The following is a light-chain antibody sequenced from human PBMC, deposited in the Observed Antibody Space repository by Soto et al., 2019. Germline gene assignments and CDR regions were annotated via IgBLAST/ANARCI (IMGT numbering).Light chain of an antibody. CDR3: HQRQSWPRT. CDR2: GAS. CDR1: QSVSTNQ. V-gene: IGKV3-20*01. Sequence: EIVLTQSPGTLSLSPGERATLSCRASQSVSTNQLAWYQQKPGQAPRLLIYGASSRATGIADRFSGSGSGTDFTLTISDVQPEDFALYYCHQRQSWPRTFGQGTKVDI. J-gene: IGKJ1*01.